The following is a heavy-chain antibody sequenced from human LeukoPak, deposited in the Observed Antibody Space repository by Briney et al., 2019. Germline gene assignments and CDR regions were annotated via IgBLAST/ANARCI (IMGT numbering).Heavy chain of an antibody. CDR2: INPNNGGT. J-gene: IGHJ4*02. V-gene: IGHV1-2*02. CDR3: AKDTYYYESSGYYVFDY. D-gene: IGHD3-22*01. Sequence: ASVKVSCKASGYTFTGYYIHWVRQAPGQGLEWMGWINPNNGGTNYAQKFQGRVIMTRDTSISTAYMEVSRLTSDDTAVSYCAKDTYYYESSGYYVFDYWGQGTLVTVSS. CDR1: GYTFTGYY.